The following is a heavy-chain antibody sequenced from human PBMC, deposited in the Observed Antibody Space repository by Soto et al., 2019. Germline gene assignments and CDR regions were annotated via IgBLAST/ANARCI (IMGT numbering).Heavy chain of an antibody. V-gene: IGHV4-59*01. D-gene: IGHD3-10*01. CDR2: IYCSGST. CDR1: GGSISSYY. J-gene: IGHJ4*02. CDR3: ARGDYYGSGSYY. Sequence: PSETRSLACTVSGGSISSYYWSWIRQPPGKGLEWIGYIYCSGSTNYNPSLKSRGTISVXXXKXXXXLKVXSXXAAGRAVYYCARGDYYGSGSYYWGQGTLVTVS.